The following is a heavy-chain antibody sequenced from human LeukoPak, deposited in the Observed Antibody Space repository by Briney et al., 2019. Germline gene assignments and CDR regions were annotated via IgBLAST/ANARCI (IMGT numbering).Heavy chain of an antibody. D-gene: IGHD3-10*01. Sequence: ASVKASCKASGYTFSSYGISWVRQAPGQGLEWRGWISAYNGNTNYAKKLQGRVTMTTDTSTSTAYMELRTLRSDDTAVYYCARDLTPGRTIVRGAVFQHWGQGTLVTVSS. J-gene: IGHJ1*01. V-gene: IGHV1-18*01. CDR1: GYTFSSYG. CDR3: ARDLTPGRTIVRGAVFQH. CDR2: ISAYNGNT.